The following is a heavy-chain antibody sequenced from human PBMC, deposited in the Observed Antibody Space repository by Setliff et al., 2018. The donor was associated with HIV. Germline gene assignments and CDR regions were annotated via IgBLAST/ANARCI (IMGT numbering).Heavy chain of an antibody. J-gene: IGHJ5*02. CDR2: IYHTGKT. CDR3: AKEGNSVDNWLDP. D-gene: IGHD1-26*01. Sequence: PSETLSLTCTVSGGSFSRSQSYWGWIRQHPGGGLEWIGYIYHTGKTYYNPSLQSRIIMSLDMSQNQFSLKLSSVTAADTAVYYCAKEGNSVDNWLDPWGPGTLVTVSS. CDR1: GGSFSRSQSY. V-gene: IGHV4-31*03.